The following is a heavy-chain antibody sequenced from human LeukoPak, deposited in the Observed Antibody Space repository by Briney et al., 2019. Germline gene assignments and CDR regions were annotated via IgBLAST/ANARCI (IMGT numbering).Heavy chain of an antibody. J-gene: IGHJ3*02. CDR2: LYSDGST. CDR1: GFTVSSNF. D-gene: IGHD3-22*01. Sequence: GSLRLPCAASGFTVSSNFMSWVRQAPGKGLEWVSLLYSDGSTYYADSVKGRFTISRDNSKNTLYLQMNSLRAEDTAVYYCANLGLYYDSSGYYTYDAFDIWGQGTMVTVSS. CDR3: ANLGLYYDSSGYYTYDAFDI. V-gene: IGHV3-66*01.